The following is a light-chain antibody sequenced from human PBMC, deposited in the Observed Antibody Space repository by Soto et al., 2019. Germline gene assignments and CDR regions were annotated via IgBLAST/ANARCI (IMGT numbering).Light chain of an antibody. J-gene: IGKJ5*01. Sequence: EIVLTQSPGTLSMSPGERATLSCRASQSLSSSSLAWYQQKPGQAPRLLIYGASTRATDVPARLSGSGSGTDFTLTISSLEPEDFAVYYCQQRSDWPPITFGQGTRLEI. CDR1: QSLSSSS. CDR3: QQRSDWPPIT. CDR2: GAS. V-gene: IGKV3D-20*02.